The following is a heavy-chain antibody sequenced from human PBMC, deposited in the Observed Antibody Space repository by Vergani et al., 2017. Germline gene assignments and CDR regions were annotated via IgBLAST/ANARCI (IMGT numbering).Heavy chain of an antibody. CDR2: IESKTEGGTT. D-gene: IGHD1-26*01. CDR1: GFNFANAW. CDR3: ATGWSDFPDY. Sequence: EVQLVESGGRLIKPGGSLRLSCAVSGFNFANAWMSWVRQAPGKGLEWVGRIESKTEGGTTDYAPPVKGRLIISRDDSKDTLFLQMNSLKTEDTAVYYCATGWSDFPDYWGKGTLVTVSS. V-gene: IGHV3-15*04. J-gene: IGHJ4*02.